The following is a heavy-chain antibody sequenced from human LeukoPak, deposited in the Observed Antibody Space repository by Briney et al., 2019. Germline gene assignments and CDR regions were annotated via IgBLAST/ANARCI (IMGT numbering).Heavy chain of an antibody. CDR1: GGSISSYY. Sequence: PSETLSLTCTVSGGSISSYYWSWIRQPPGKGLEWIGYIYYSGSTNYNPSLKSRVTISVDTSKNQFSLKLSSVTAADTAVYYCAGAYDDYGDYERNYYYYGMDVWGQGTTVTVSS. CDR3: AGAYDDYGDYERNYYYYGMDV. V-gene: IGHV4-59*01. CDR2: IYYSGST. D-gene: IGHD4-17*01. J-gene: IGHJ6*02.